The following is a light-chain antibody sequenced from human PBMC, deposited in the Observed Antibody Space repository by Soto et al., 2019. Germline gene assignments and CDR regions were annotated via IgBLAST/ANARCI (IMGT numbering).Light chain of an antibody. Sequence: QPVLTQSPSASASLGASVKLTCTLSSGHSSYAIAWHQQQPEKGPRYLMKLDSDGSHTKGDAIPDRFSGSSSGAERYLTISSLQSEDEADYYCQTWGTRIHVVFGGGTKLTVL. V-gene: IGLV4-69*01. J-gene: IGLJ2*01. CDR1: SGHSSYA. CDR3: QTWGTRIHVV. CDR2: LDSDGSH.